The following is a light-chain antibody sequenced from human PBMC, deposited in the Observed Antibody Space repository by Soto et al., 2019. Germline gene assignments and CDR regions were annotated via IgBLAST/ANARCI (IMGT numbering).Light chain of an antibody. Sequence: QSVLIQPPSASGTPGQRVTISCSGSSSNIGDNPVNWYQQVPGAAPKLLIYINDQRPSGVPDRFSGSKSGTSASLAISGLQPEDEADYYCAAWDDSLNALFGTGTKLTVL. J-gene: IGLJ1*01. CDR2: IND. CDR3: AAWDDSLNAL. CDR1: SSNIGDNP. V-gene: IGLV1-44*01.